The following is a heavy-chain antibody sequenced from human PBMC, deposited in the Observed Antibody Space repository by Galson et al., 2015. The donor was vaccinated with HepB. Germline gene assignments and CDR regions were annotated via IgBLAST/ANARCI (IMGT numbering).Heavy chain of an antibody. CDR3: ATGVYYVILTGYYSDY. CDR2: ISAYNGNT. V-gene: IGHV1-18*01. J-gene: IGHJ4*02. Sequence: SVKVSCKASGYTFTSYGISWVRQAPGQGLEWMGWISAYNGNTNYAQKLQGRVTMTTDTSTSTAYMELRSLRSDDTAVYYCATGVYYVILTGYYSDYWGQGTLVTVSS. D-gene: IGHD3-9*01. CDR1: GYTFTSYG.